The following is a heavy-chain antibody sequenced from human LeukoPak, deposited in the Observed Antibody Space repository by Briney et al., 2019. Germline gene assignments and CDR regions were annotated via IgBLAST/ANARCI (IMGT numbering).Heavy chain of an antibody. J-gene: IGHJ4*02. CDR2: IKKDGSEK. Sequence: GALRLSCAASGFTFSSYWMSWVRKAPGKGLEWVGKIKKDGSEKYYVDSVKGRFTISRDNAKNSLFLQMNSLRAEETAVYYCARGEYYYDGGYWGQGTLVTVSS. D-gene: IGHD3-22*01. V-gene: IGHV3-7*04. CDR3: ARGEYYYDGGY. CDR1: GFTFSSYW.